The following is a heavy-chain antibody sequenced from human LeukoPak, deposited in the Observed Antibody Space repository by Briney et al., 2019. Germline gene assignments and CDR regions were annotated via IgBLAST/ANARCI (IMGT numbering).Heavy chain of an antibody. CDR1: GGSISSDF. V-gene: IGHV4-59*01. D-gene: IGHD3-3*01. J-gene: IGHJ5*02. Sequence: SETLSLTCTVSGGSISSDFWTWIRQPPGKGLEWIGYVSFSGSTNYNPSLKSRVAISVGTSQNQFSLKLSSVTAADTAVYYCARVLXSNYDFWSGYSNWFDPWGQGTLVTVSS. CDR2: VSFSGST. CDR3: ARVLXSNYDFWSGYSNWFDP.